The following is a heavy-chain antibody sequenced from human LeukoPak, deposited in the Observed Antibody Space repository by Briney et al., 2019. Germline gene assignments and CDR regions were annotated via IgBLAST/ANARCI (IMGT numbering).Heavy chain of an antibody. D-gene: IGHD3-10*01. V-gene: IGHV5-51*01. Sequence: GESLKISCKGSGYSFTSYWIGWVRQMPGKGLEWMGIIYPGDSDTRYSPSFQGQVTISADKSISTAYLQWSGLKASDTAMYYCARHRYGSGPNPTYSYYYYLDVWGKGTTVAVSS. CDR3: ARHRYGSGPNPTYSYYYYLDV. CDR2: IYPGDSDT. CDR1: GYSFTSYW. J-gene: IGHJ6*03.